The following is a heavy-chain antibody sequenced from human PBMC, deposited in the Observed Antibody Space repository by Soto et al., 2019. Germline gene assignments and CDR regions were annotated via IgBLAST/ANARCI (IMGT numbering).Heavy chain of an antibody. V-gene: IGHV4-39*01. CDR3: ARQAVVGGYYYDFDY. CDR2: IYYSGST. J-gene: IGHJ4*02. D-gene: IGHD3-22*01. Sequence: PSETLSLTCTFSGGSISSSSYYTGWIPQPPGKGLVWFGSIYYSGSTYYNPSLKSRVTISVDTSKNQFSLKLSSVTAADTAVYYCARQAVVGGYYYDFDYWGQGTLVTVS. CDR1: GGSISSSSYY.